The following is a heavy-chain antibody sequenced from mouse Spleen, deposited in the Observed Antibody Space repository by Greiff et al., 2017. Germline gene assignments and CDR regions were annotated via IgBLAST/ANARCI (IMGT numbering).Heavy chain of an antibody. CDR1: GFTFSSYT. D-gene: IGHD1-1*01. V-gene: IGHV5-9*03. CDR3: ARYTTVVDYFDY. J-gene: IGHJ2*01. Sequence: DVMLVESGGGLVKPGGSLKLSCAASGFTFSSYTMSWVRQTPEKRLEWVATISSGGGNTYYPDSVKGRFTISRDNAKNTLYLQMSSLRSEDTALYYCARYTTVVDYFDYWGQGTTLTVSS. CDR2: ISSGGGNT.